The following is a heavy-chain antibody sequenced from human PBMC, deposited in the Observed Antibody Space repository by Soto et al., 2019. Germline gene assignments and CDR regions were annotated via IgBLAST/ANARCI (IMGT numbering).Heavy chain of an antibody. CDR3: AKGGHYYDSSGYLYFQH. Sequence: EVQLLESGGGLVQPGGSLRLSCAASGFTFSSYAMSWVRQAPGKGLEWVSAISGSGGSTYYADSVKGRFTISRDNSKNTLYLQMNSLRAEDTAVYYCAKGGHYYDSSGYLYFQHWGQGTLVTVSS. CDR1: GFTFSSYA. J-gene: IGHJ1*01. D-gene: IGHD3-22*01. CDR2: ISGSGGST. V-gene: IGHV3-23*01.